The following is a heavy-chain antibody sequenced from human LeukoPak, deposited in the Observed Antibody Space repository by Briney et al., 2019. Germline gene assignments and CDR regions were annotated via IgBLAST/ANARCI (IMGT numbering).Heavy chain of an antibody. CDR3: AKASRQAAVASPLDY. V-gene: IGHV3-74*01. J-gene: IGHJ4*02. D-gene: IGHD6-19*01. CDR2: INSDGVRT. CDR1: GFTFSRDW. Sequence: GGSLRLSCAASGFTFSRDWMHWVRQAPGKGLVWVSRINSDGVRTSYADSVKGRFTISRDNSKDTLFLQMNSLKAEDTAVYYCAKASRQAAVASPLDYWGQGTLVTVSS.